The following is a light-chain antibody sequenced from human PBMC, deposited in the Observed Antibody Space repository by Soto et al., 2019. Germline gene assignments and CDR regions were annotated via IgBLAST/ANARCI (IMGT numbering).Light chain of an antibody. V-gene: IGKV4-1*01. J-gene: IGKJ3*01. Sequence: DIVMTQSPDSLAVSLGERATINCKSSQSVLYSSNNKNYLAWYQQKPGQPPKLLIYWASTRESGVPDRFSGSGSGTDFTLTISSLQAEDVAVYYCQQYYSTPRTFGPATKVDIK. CDR3: QQYYSTPRT. CDR1: QSVLYSSNNKNY. CDR2: WAS.